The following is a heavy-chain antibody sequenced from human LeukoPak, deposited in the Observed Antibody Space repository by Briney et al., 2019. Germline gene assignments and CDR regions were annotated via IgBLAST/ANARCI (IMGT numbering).Heavy chain of an antibody. CDR2: IIPIFGTA. J-gene: IGHJ3*02. CDR3: ARDGRERDAFDI. Sequence: SVKVSCKASGGTFSSYAISWVRQAPGQGLEWMGRIIPIFGTANYAQKFQGRVTITTDESTSTAYMELSSLRSEDTAVYYCARDGRERDAFDIWGRGTMVTVSS. D-gene: IGHD1-26*01. CDR1: GGTFSSYA. V-gene: IGHV1-69*05.